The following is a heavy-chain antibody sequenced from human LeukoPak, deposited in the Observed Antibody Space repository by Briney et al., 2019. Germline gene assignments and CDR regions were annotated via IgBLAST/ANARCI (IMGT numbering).Heavy chain of an antibody. CDR1: GFTFSSYA. CDR3: GKGQNVVVVPRFGGGVY. Sequence: GGSLRLSCAASGFTFSSYAMSWVRQAPGKGLEWVSAISGSGGSTYYADSVKGRFTISRDNSKNTLYLQMNSLRAEDTAVLYWGKGQNVVVVPRFGGGVYWGQGTLVTVSS. V-gene: IGHV3-23*01. J-gene: IGHJ4*02. CDR2: ISGSGGST. D-gene: IGHD2-15*01.